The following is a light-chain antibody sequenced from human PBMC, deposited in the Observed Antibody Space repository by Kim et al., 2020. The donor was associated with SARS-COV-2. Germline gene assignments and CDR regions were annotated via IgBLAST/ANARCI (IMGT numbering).Light chain of an antibody. J-gene: IGKJ2*01. CDR2: AAS. CDR3: HQSYSPPYT. V-gene: IGKV1-39*01. Sequence: DIQMTQSPPSLSASVGDRVTITCRASQTISYFLNWYQQKPGKAPKLLIYAASSLQSGVPSRFSGSGSGTDFTLTIGSLQPEDFAAYYCHQSYSPPYTFGQGTKLEI. CDR1: QTISYF.